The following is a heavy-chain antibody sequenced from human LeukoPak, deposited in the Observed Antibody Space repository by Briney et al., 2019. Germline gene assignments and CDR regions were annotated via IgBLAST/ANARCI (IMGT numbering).Heavy chain of an antibody. J-gene: IGHJ4*01. D-gene: IGHD5-18*01. Sequence: GSSVKVSCKASGGTLSSFAISWVRQAPGQGLEWMGGIIPIFGTANYAQKFQGRVTITADESTSTAYMELSSLRSEDTAVYYCASGDTAMVTCDYWGHGTLVTVSS. CDR1: GGTLSSFA. CDR3: ASGDTAMVTCDY. CDR2: IIPIFGTA. V-gene: IGHV1-69*01.